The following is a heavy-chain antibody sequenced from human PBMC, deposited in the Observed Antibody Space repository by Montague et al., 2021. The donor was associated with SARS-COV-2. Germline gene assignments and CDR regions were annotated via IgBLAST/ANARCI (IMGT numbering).Heavy chain of an antibody. CDR1: GYTFTSYW. V-gene: IGHV5-10-1*01. Sequence: QSGAEVKKPGESLRTSCKGSGYTFTSYWITWVRQMPGKGLEWMGRIDPIDSYTNYSPSFQGHVTISADKSISTAYLQWSSLKASDTAIYYWARQNTQLYTSGNYGNAAGWFDTWGQGTLVTVSS. CDR3: ARQNTQLYTSGNYGNAAGWFDT. D-gene: IGHD6-19*01. J-gene: IGHJ5*02. CDR2: IDPIDSYT.